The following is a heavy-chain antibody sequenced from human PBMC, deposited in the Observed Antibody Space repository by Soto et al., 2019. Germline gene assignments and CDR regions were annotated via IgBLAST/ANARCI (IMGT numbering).Heavy chain of an antibody. CDR1: GYTFTSYG. CDR3: ARDTELKGITIFGVVTAGYGMDV. Sequence: GASVKVSCKASGYTFTSYGISWVRQAPGQGLEWMGWISAYNGNTNYAQKLQGRVTMTTDTSTSTAYMELRSLRSDDTAVYYCARDTELKGITIFGVVTAGYGMDVWGQGTTVTVSS. V-gene: IGHV1-18*01. J-gene: IGHJ6*02. CDR2: ISAYNGNT. D-gene: IGHD3-3*01.